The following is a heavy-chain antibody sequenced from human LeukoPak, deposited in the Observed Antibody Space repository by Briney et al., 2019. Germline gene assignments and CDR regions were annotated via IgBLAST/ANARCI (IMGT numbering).Heavy chain of an antibody. CDR2: TIPIFGTA. V-gene: IGHV1-69*06. D-gene: IGHD5-18*01. Sequence: SVKVSCKASGGTFSSYAISWVRQAPGQGLEWMGGTIPIFGTANYAQKFQGRVTITADKSTSTAYMELSSLRSEDTAVYYCARRAQGKTATHLDYYYMDVWGKGTTVTVSS. CDR3: ARRAQGKTATHLDYYYMDV. CDR1: GGTFSSYA. J-gene: IGHJ6*03.